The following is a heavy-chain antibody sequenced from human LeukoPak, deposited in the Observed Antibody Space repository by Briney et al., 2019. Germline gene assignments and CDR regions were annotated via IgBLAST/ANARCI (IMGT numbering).Heavy chain of an antibody. CDR2: INHSGST. Sequence: PSETLSLTCAVSGGSFSGYYWSWIRQPPGKGLEWIGEINHSGSTNYNPSLKSRVTISVDTSKNQFSLKLSSVTAADTAVYYCARNGFSTFPIDYWGQGTLVTVSS. CDR3: ARNGFSTFPIDY. J-gene: IGHJ4*02. D-gene: IGHD5-12*01. CDR1: GGSFSGYY. V-gene: IGHV4-34*01.